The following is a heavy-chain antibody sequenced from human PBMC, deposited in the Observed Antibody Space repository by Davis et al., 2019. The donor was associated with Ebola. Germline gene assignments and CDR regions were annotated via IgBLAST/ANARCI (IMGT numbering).Heavy chain of an antibody. J-gene: IGHJ4*02. CDR1: GFSFRRFG. CDR3: SSLEGDTDGYNYE. CDR2: IWYDGSKK. Sequence: GESLKISCVGSGFSFRRFGMHWVRQAPGKGLEWVANIWYDGSKKSYADSVQGRFTISRDNTNNTLYLEMNSLRVEDTAVYFCSSLEGDTDGYNYEWGQGTLVIVSS. V-gene: IGHV3-33*01. D-gene: IGHD5-24*01.